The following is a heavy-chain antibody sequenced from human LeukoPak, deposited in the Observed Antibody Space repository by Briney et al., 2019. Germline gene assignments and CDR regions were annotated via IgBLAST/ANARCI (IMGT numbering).Heavy chain of an antibody. CDR3: AEDPAAGMGYVGYFDY. CDR2: ISYDGSNK. Sequence: PGGSLRLSCAASGFTFSSYGMHWVRQAPGKGLEWVAVISYDGSNKYYADSVKGRFTISGDNSKNTLYLQMNSLRAEDTAVYYCAEDPAAGMGYVGYFDYWGQGTLVTVSS. CDR1: GFTFSSYG. V-gene: IGHV3-30*18. J-gene: IGHJ4*02. D-gene: IGHD6-13*01.